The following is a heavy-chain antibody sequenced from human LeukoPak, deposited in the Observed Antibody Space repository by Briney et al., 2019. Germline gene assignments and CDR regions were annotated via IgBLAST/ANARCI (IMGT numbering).Heavy chain of an antibody. J-gene: IGHJ4*02. V-gene: IGHV4-59*01. CDR2: TYYSGST. D-gene: IGHD3-22*01. CDR1: GGSISSYY. Sequence: SETLSLTCTVSGGSISSYYWNWIRQPPGKGLEWIGYTYYSGSTNYNPSLKSRVTISVDTSKNQFSLKLSSVTAADTAVYYCARGADSSGYYSIFYFDYWGQGTLVTVSS. CDR3: ARGADSSGYYSIFYFDY.